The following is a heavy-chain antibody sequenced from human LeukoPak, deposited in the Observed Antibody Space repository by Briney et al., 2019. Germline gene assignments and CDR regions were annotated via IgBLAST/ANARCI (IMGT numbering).Heavy chain of an antibody. D-gene: IGHD1-26*01. V-gene: IGHV4-30-4*08. CDR3: ARTHGIVGATFFDY. Sequence: SETLSLTRTVSGGSISRGDYYWSWIRQPPGKGLEWIGYIYYSGSTYYNPSLKSRVAISLDTSKNQFSLQLISVTTADTAVYYCARTHGIVGATFFDYWGQGTLVTVSS. CDR2: IYYSGST. CDR1: GGSISRGDYY. J-gene: IGHJ4*02.